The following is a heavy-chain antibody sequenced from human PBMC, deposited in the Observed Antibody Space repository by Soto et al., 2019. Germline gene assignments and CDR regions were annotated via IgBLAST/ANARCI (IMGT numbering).Heavy chain of an antibody. V-gene: IGHV3-11*06. Sequence: QVQLEESGGGLVKPGESLRLACAASGFNFTDFYMSWIRQAPGKGLEWISNISSSSSYTDYAESVKGRFTISRDNAKSTLYLQMTSLSAEDTAVYYCARDDPIVTSRPKDAFDFWGQGTMVTVSS. D-gene: IGHD4-4*01. J-gene: IGHJ3*01. CDR1: GFNFTDFY. CDR2: ISSSSSYT. CDR3: ARDDPIVTSRPKDAFDF.